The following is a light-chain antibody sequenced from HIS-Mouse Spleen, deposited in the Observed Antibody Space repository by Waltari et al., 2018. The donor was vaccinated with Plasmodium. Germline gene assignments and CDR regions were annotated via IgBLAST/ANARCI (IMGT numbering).Light chain of an antibody. Sequence: EIVLTQSPATLSLSPGDRATLSCRASQSVSSYLAWYQQQPGQAPRLLIYDASNRATGIPARFSGSGSGTDFTLTISSLEPEDFAVYYCQQRSNWPPLTFGGGTKVEIK. CDR3: QQRSNWPPLT. CDR1: QSVSSY. V-gene: IGKV3-11*01. J-gene: IGKJ4*01. CDR2: DAS.